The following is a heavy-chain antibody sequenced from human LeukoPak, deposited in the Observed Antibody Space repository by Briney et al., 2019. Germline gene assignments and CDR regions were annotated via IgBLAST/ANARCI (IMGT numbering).Heavy chain of an antibody. J-gene: IGHJ5*02. Sequence: GHSLSLSCAASGFTFSSYWMHSVPQGPGKPRVYFSRIKSDGSSTRYADSVKGRFTISRDNAKMTLYLEMNSVRDEDTAVYYCARESGYHGSGFDPWGQGKLVTVSS. CDR3: ARESGYHGSGFDP. V-gene: IGHV3-74*01. D-gene: IGHD3-10*01. CDR2: IKSDGSST. CDR1: GFTFSSYW.